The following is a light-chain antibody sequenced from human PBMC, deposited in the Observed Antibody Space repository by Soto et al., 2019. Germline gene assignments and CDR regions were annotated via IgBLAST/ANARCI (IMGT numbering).Light chain of an antibody. CDR1: QSVSSN. CDR2: GAS. V-gene: IGKV3-15*01. CDR3: QQYNNYT. J-gene: IGKJ2*01. Sequence: EIVMTQSPATLSVSPGERATLSCRASQSVSSNLAWYQQKPGQAPRLLIYGASTGATGIPARFSGSGSGTEFTLTISSLQSEDFAVYYCQQYNNYTFGQGTKLEIK.